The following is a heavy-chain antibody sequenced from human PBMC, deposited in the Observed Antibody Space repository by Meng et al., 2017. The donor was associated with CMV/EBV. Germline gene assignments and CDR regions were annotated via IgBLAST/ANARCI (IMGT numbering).Heavy chain of an antibody. V-gene: IGHV5-51*01. J-gene: IGHJ4*02. CDR1: GYSFTSYW. CDR3: ARFRGATYYDFWSGYYSPYYFDY. D-gene: IGHD3-3*01. CDR2: IYPGDSDT. Sequence: GESLKISCKGSGYSFTSYWIVWVRQMPGKGLEWMGIIYPGDSDTRYSPSFQGQVTISADKSISTAYLQWSSLKASDTAMYYCARFRGATYYDFWSGYYSPYYFDYWGQGTLVTVSS.